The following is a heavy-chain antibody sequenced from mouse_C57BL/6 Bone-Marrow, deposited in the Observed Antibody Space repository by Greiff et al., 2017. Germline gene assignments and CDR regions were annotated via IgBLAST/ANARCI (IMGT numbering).Heavy chain of an antibody. CDR1: GYSFTGYY. J-gene: IGHJ3*01. V-gene: IGHV1-43*01. CDR3: ARWGEGNFAWFAY. D-gene: IGHD2-1*01. CDR2: INPSTGGT. Sequence: DVQLQESGPELVKPGASVKISCKASGYSFTGYYMHWVKQSSEKSLEWIGEINPSTGGTSYNQKFKGKATLTVDKSSSTAYMQLKSLTSEDSAVYYCARWGEGNFAWFAYWGQGTLVTVSA.